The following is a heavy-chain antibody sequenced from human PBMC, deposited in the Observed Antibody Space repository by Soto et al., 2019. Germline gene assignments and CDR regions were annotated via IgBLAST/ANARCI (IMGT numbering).Heavy chain of an antibody. CDR2: INPNSGGT. Sequence: GASVKVSCKASGYTFTGYYMHWVRQAPGQGLEWMGWINPNSGGTNYAQKFQGWATMTRDTSISTAYMELSRLRSDDTAVYYCARGDIVVVVDLSWQLDPWGQGTLVTVSS. CDR3: ARGDIVVVVDLSWQLDP. J-gene: IGHJ5*02. V-gene: IGHV1-2*04. CDR1: GYTFTGYY. D-gene: IGHD2-15*01.